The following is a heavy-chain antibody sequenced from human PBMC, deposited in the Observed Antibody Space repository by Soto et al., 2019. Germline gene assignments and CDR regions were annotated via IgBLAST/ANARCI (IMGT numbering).Heavy chain of an antibody. CDR3: ARGGYPPIFDY. D-gene: IGHD6-13*01. CDR2: IYYSGST. J-gene: IGHJ4*02. Sequence: SETLSLTCAVYGGSFSGYYWSWIRQPPGKGLEWIGYIYYSGSTNYNPSLKSRVTISVDTSKNQFSLKLSSVTAADTAVYYCARGGYPPIFDYWGQGTLVTVSS. CDR1: GGSFSGYY. V-gene: IGHV4-59*01.